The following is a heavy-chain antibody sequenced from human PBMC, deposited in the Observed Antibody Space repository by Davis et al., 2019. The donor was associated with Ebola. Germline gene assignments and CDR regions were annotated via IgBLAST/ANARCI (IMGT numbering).Heavy chain of an antibody. J-gene: IGHJ5*02. CDR1: GGTFSSYA. CDR3: AREYSWNSNWFDP. V-gene: IGHV1-69*13. Sequence: AASVKVSCKASGGTFSSYAISWVRQAPGQGLEWMGGIIPIFGAANYAQKFQGRVTITADESTSTAYMELSSLRSEDTAVYYCAREYSWNSNWFDPWGQGTLVTVSS. CDR2: IIPIFGAA. D-gene: IGHD1-7*01.